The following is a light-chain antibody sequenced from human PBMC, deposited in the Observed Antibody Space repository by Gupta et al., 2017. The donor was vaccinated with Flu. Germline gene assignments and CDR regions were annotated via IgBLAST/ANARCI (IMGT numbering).Light chain of an antibody. Sequence: SYELTQPPSVSVSPGQTASITCSGDQLGDKYACWYQQKPGQSPVLVIYQDSKRPSGIPERFSGSNSGNTATLXIXGTQAMXEADYYCQAWDSSTAVFGGGTKLTVL. CDR2: QDS. V-gene: IGLV3-1*01. CDR1: QLGDKY. CDR3: QAWDSSTAV. J-gene: IGLJ2*01.